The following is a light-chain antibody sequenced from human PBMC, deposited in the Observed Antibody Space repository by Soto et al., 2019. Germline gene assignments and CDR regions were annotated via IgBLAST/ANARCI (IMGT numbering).Light chain of an antibody. CDR1: QRVSSSY. CDR2: GAS. CDR3: QQYGSSRIT. Sequence: SPGTLSLSPGERATLSCRASQRVSSSYLAWYQQKPGQAPRLLIYGASSRATGIPDRFSGSGSGTDFTLTISRLEPEDFAVYYCQQYGSSRITFGQGTRLEIK. V-gene: IGKV3-20*01. J-gene: IGKJ5*01.